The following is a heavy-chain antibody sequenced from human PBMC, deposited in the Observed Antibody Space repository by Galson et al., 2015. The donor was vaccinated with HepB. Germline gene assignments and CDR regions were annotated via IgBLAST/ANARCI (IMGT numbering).Heavy chain of an antibody. CDR1: GGTFSSYA. V-gene: IGHV1-69*13. J-gene: IGHJ6*02. D-gene: IGHD3-10*01. Sequence: SVKVSCKASGGTFSSYAICWVRQAPGQGLEWMGGIIPNFGIANYAQKFQGRVTITADESTSTAYMELSSLRSEDTAVYYCASERRDYYGSWSTRGMDVWGQGTTVTVSS. CDR2: IIPNFGIA. CDR3: ASERRDYYGSWSTRGMDV.